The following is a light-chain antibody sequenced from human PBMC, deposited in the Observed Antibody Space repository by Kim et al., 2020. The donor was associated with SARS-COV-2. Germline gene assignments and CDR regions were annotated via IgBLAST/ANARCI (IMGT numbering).Light chain of an antibody. V-gene: IGKV3-11*01. CDR2: DAH. CDR3: QQRNSWPLT. CDR1: QSVGIY. J-gene: IGKJ5*01. Sequence: LSPGERATLSCRASQSVGIYLTWYQQKSGQAPRLLIYDAHYRASAIPPRFSGDGSGTEFTLTISSLEPEDFAVYYCQQRNSWPLTFGQGTRLEIK.